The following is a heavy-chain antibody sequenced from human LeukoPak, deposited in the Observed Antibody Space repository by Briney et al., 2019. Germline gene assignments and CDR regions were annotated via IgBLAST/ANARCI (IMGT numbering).Heavy chain of an antibody. J-gene: IGHJ4*02. CDR1: GLTFSNYG. CDR2: ISSSTTTI. D-gene: IGHD3-10*02. CDR3: ARDVPDY. Sequence: GGSLRLSCAASGLTFSNYGMNWVRQAPGKGLERVSYISSSTTTIYYADSVKGRFTISRDDAKNSLYLQMNSLRDEDTAVYYCARDVPDYWGQGTLVTVSS. V-gene: IGHV3-48*02.